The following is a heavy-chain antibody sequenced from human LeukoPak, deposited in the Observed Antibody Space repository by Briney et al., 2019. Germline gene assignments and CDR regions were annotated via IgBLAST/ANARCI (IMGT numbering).Heavy chain of an antibody. V-gene: IGHV3-21*03. CDR2: ISSSSSYI. Sequence: GGSLRLSCAASGFTFSSYSMNWVRQAPGKGLEWVSSISSSSSYIYYADSVKGRFTISRDNAKKSLYLQMNSLKTEDTAVYYCTPHWITMVRGVTDYWGQGTLVIVSS. D-gene: IGHD3-10*01. J-gene: IGHJ4*02. CDR3: TPHWITMVRGVTDY. CDR1: GFTFSSYS.